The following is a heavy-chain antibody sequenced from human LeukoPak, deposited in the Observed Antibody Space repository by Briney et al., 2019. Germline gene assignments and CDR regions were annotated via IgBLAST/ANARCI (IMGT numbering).Heavy chain of an antibody. CDR3: AVHDFYSGGYHFDY. CDR1: GGTFSSYA. D-gene: IGHD3-3*01. J-gene: IGHJ4*02. V-gene: IGHV1-69*13. Sequence: PWASVKVSCKASGGTFSSYAISWVRQAPGQGLEWMGGIIPIFGTANYAQKFQGRVTITADESTSTAYMELSSLRSEDTAVYYCAVHDFYSGGYHFDYWGQGTLVTVSS. CDR2: IIPIFGTA.